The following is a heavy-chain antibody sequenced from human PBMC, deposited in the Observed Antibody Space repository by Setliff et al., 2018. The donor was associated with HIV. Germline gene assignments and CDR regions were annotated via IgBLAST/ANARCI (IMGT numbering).Heavy chain of an antibody. Sequence: ASVKVSCKVSGYTLTELSRHWVRQAPGKGLEWMGIINPSGGSTSYAQKFQGRVTMTRDTSTSTVYMELSSLRSEDTAVYYCASTLRYFDWFDAFDIWGQGTMVTVSS. J-gene: IGHJ3*02. V-gene: IGHV1-46*01. CDR3: ASTLRYFDWFDAFDI. CDR1: GYTLTELS. CDR2: INPSGGST. D-gene: IGHD3-9*01.